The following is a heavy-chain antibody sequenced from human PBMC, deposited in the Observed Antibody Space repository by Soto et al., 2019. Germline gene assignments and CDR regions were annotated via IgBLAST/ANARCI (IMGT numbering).Heavy chain of an antibody. CDR3: ARGDIVGSNWFDP. CDR2: IYYSGST. CDR1: GGSISSGGYY. D-gene: IGHD2-15*01. J-gene: IGHJ5*02. V-gene: IGHV4-31*03. Sequence: NPSETLSLTCTVSGGSISSGGYYWSWIRQHPGKGLEWIGYIYYSGSTYYNPSLKSRVTISVGTSKNQFSLKLSSVTAADTAVYYCARGDIVGSNWFDPWGQGTLVTVSS.